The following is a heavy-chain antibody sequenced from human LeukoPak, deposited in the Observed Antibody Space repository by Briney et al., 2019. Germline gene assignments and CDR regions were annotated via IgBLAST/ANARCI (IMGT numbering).Heavy chain of an antibody. D-gene: IGHD3-22*01. Sequence: KPSETPSLTCAVSGYFISSGYYWGWIRQPPGKGLEWIGSIYHSGSTYYNPSLKSRVTISVDTSKNHFSLKLSSVTAADTAVYYCVRGPRHDSSGYYYLFWGQGTLVTVSS. V-gene: IGHV4-38-2*01. CDR1: GYFISSGYY. J-gene: IGHJ4*02. CDR3: VRGPRHDSSGYYYLF. CDR2: IYHSGST.